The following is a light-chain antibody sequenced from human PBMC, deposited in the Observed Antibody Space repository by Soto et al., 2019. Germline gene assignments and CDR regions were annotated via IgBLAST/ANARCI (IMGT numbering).Light chain of an antibody. J-gene: IGLJ1*01. CDR1: SSNIGPNYD. CDR3: QSYDSSLSGFV. V-gene: IGLV1-40*01. CDR2: GNS. Sequence: QAVVTQPPSVSGAPGQRVTVSCTGSSSNIGPNYDVHWYQQLPGTAPKLLIYGNSNRPSGVPDRFSGSKSGTSASLAITGLQAEDEADYYCQSYDSSLSGFVFGTGTKVTVL.